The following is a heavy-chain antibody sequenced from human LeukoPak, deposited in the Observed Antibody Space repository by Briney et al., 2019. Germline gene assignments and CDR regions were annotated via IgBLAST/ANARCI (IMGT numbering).Heavy chain of an antibody. J-gene: IGHJ4*02. V-gene: IGHV3-21*05. CDR3: ARGRDSSKRYFDY. CDR1: GFTFSSYA. Sequence: GGSLRLSCAASGFTFSSYAMSWVRQAPGKGLEGVSYISSSSSYTNYADSVKGRFTISRDNAQNSLYLQMNSLRAEDTAVYYCARGRDSSKRYFDYWGQGTLVTVSS. CDR2: ISSSSSYT. D-gene: IGHD6-13*01.